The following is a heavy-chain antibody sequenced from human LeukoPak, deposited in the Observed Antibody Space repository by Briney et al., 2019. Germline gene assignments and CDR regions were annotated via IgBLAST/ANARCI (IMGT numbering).Heavy chain of an antibody. CDR2: ISYDGSNK. CDR3: ARAKPKNMVRGLIMRRESRYYFDY. D-gene: IGHD3-10*01. Sequence: GGSLRLSCAVSGFTFSNYAMQWVRQAPGKGLEWMSVISYDGSNKFFAESVKGRFTISRDNSKNTLYLQMNSLRAEDTAVYYCARAKPKNMVRGLIMRRESRYYFDYWGQGTLVTVSS. CDR1: GFTFSNYA. J-gene: IGHJ4*02. V-gene: IGHV3-30*04.